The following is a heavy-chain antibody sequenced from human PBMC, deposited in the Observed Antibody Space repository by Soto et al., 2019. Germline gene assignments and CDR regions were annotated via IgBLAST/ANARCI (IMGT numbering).Heavy chain of an antibody. J-gene: IGHJ4*01. Sequence: SETLSLTCTVSGGSISSDFWSWIRQPPGKGLEWIGYISISGNTDYSPSLKSRATISVDTSKNQISLKLDSVTAADTAVYYCASIWFGDFDYWGHGTLVTVSS. CDR2: ISISGNT. CDR1: GGSISSDF. D-gene: IGHD3-10*01. V-gene: IGHV4-4*08. CDR3: ASIWFGDFDY.